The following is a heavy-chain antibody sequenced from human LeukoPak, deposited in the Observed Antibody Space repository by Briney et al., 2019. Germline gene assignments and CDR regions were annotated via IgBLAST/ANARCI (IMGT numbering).Heavy chain of an antibody. J-gene: IGHJ3*02. CDR1: GGSISSYY. CDR2: IYTSGST. CDR3: ANAGYSSSWDAFDI. D-gene: IGHD6-13*01. Sequence: PSETLSLTCTVSGGSISSYYWSWIRQPPGKRLEWIGYIYTSGSTNYNPSLKSRVTISVDTSKNQFSLKLSSVTAADTAVYYCANAGYSSSWDAFDIWGQGTMVTVSS. V-gene: IGHV4-4*09.